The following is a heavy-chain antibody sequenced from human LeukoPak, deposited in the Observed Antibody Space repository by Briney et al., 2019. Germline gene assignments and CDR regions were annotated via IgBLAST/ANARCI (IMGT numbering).Heavy chain of an antibody. CDR2: ISGSGGST. D-gene: IGHD3-10*01. CDR3: ARGAPTYYYGSGSYYYYGMDV. J-gene: IGHJ6*02. CDR1: GFTFSSYA. Sequence: PGGSLRLSCAASGFTFSSYAMSWVRQAPGKGLEWVSAISGSGGSTYYADSVKGRFTISRDNSKNTLYLQMNSLRAEDTAVYYCARGAPTYYYGSGSYYYYGMDVWGQGTTVTVSS. V-gene: IGHV3-23*01.